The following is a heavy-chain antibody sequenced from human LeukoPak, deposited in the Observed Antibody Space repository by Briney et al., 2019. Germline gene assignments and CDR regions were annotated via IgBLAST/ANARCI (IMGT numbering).Heavy chain of an antibody. CDR2: IYPGDSDT. Sequence: KHGESLKISGNGSGYSCTSSWIGCVRQMPGKGLEWMGIIYPGDSDTRYSPSFQGQVTISADKSISTAYLQWSSLKASGTAMYYCASGAPRTFDSCGQGTLVTVSS. CDR1: GYSCTSSW. D-gene: IGHD1-26*01. V-gene: IGHV5-51*01. CDR3: ASGAPRTFDS. J-gene: IGHJ4*02.